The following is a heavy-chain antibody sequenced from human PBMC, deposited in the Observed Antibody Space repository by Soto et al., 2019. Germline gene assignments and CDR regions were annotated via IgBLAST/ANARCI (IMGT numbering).Heavy chain of an antibody. Sequence: GGSSELASASCGLRFWISVMAGSLKAQGKGLEWVSAISGSGGSTYYADSVKGRFTISRDNSKNTLYLQMNSLRAEDTAVYYCATGPRLYYYYGMDVWGQGTTVTVSS. CDR2: ISGSGGST. CDR1: GLRFWISV. CDR3: ATGPRLYYYYGMDV. V-gene: IGHV3-23*01. J-gene: IGHJ6*02.